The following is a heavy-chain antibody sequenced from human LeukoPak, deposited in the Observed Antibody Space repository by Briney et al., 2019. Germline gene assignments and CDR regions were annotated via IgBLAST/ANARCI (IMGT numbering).Heavy chain of an antibody. CDR3: KSGGAAPGSFDY. D-gene: IGHD1-1*01. Sequence: GGSLRLSCAASGFTFSRYWMSWMRQAPGKGLEWVANIKYDGNEEYYVDSVKGRFTISRDNAKNSLYLRLNSLRVEDTAVYYCKSGGAAPGSFDYWGQGTLVTVSP. CDR1: GFTFSRYW. V-gene: IGHV3-7*01. CDR2: IKYDGNEE. J-gene: IGHJ4*02.